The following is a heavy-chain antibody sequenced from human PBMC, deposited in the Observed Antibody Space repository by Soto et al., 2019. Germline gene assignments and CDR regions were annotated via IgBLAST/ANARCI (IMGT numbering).Heavy chain of an antibody. D-gene: IGHD3-9*01. CDR2: IYYSGST. Sequence: PSETLSLTCTVSGGSISSSSYYWGWIRQPPGKGLEWIGSIYYSGSTYYDPSLKSRVTISVDTSKNQFSLKLSSVTAADTAVYYCASPLRCILTGYYIRHDAFAIWCQATMVT. V-gene: IGHV4-39*01. CDR1: GGSISSSSYY. CDR3: ASPLRCILTGYYIRHDAFAI. J-gene: IGHJ3*02.